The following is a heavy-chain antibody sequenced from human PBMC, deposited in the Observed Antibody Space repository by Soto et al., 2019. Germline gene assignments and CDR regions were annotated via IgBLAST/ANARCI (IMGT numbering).Heavy chain of an antibody. Sequence: PGGSLRLSCAASGFTFSSYWMSWVRQAPGKGLEWVANIKQDGSEKYYVDSVKGRFTISRDNAKNSLYLQMNSLRAEDTAVYYCARDRPELRFLEWLPVWGKGTTVTVSS. J-gene: IGHJ6*04. CDR2: IKQDGSEK. CDR3: ARDRPELRFLEWLPV. CDR1: GFTFSSYW. V-gene: IGHV3-7*01. D-gene: IGHD3-3*01.